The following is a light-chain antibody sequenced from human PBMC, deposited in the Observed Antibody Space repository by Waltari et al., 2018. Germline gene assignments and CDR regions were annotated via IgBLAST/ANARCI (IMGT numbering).Light chain of an antibody. CDR1: NSNIGKNT. CDR2: SND. J-gene: IGLJ3*02. CDR3: ATWDDSLNGWV. V-gene: IGLV1-44*01. Sequence: QSVVTQPHSASAPPGQRVTMSCSGSNSNIGKNTVNWYQQLPGTAPKLLVFSNDQRPSGCPDRFSASRSGTSASLAISGLQFDDEADYYCATWDDSLNGWVFGGGTRLTVL.